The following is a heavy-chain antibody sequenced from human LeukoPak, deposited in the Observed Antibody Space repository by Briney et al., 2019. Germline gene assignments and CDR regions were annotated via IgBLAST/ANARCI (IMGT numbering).Heavy chain of an antibody. CDR1: GFTFSSYA. CDR2: ISGGGAST. V-gene: IGHV3-23*01. D-gene: IGHD6-13*01. Sequence: PGGSLRLSCAASGFTFSSYAMSWVRQPPGKGLEWVSVISGGGASTYYADSVKGRFTISRDNSKNTLYLQMNSLRAEDTAVYYCAKQSRVGPPAGPIDYWGQGTLVTVSS. J-gene: IGHJ4*02. CDR3: AKQSRVGPPAGPIDY.